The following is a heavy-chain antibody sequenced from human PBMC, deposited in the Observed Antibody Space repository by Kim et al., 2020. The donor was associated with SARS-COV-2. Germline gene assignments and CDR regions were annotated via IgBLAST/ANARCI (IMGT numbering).Heavy chain of an antibody. CDR1: GGSISSSSYY. J-gene: IGHJ4*02. Sequence: SETLSLTCTVSGGSISSSSYYWGWIRQPPGKGLEWIGSIYYSGSTYYNPSLKSRVTISVDTSKNQFSLKLSSVTAADTAVYYCARHEYSSSWYRDYWGQGTLVTVPS. CDR2: IYYSGST. V-gene: IGHV4-39*01. CDR3: ARHEYSSSWYRDY. D-gene: IGHD6-13*01.